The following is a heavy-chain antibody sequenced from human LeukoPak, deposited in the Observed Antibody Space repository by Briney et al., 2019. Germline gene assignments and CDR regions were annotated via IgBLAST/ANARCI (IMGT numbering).Heavy chain of an antibody. D-gene: IGHD3-22*01. J-gene: IGHJ4*02. CDR3: ARGYYDSSGYYFPDY. Sequence: SETLSLTCTLSGGSISSYYWSWIRQPPGKGLEWIGYIYYSGSTNYNPSLRSRVTISVDTSKNQFSLKLSSVTAADTAVYYCARGYYDSSGYYFPDYWGQGTLVTVSS. V-gene: IGHV4-59*01. CDR2: IYYSGST. CDR1: GGSISSYY.